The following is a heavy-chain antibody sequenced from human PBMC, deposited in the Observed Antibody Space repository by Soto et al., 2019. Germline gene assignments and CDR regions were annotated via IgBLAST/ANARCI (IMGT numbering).Heavy chain of an antibody. V-gene: IGHV1-18*01. CDR3: ARGDLYCSGGSCYNNWFDP. D-gene: IGHD2-15*01. CDR2: ISAYNGNT. CDR1: GYTFTSYG. Sequence: VASVKVSCKASGYTFTSYGISWVRQAPGQGLEWMGWISAYNGNTNYAQKLQGRVTMTTDTSTSTAYMELRSLRSDDTAVYYCARGDLYCSGGSCYNNWFDPWGQGTLVTVSS. J-gene: IGHJ5*02.